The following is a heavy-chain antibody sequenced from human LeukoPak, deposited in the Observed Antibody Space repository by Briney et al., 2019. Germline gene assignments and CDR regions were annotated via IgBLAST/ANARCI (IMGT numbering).Heavy chain of an antibody. Sequence: PSETLSLTCTVSGGSISSHYWSWIRQPPGKGLEWIGHISYSGSTNYNPSLKSRVSMSVDTSKNQFSLKLTSVTAADTAVYYCARGGKATVVTMWGQGILVTVSS. CDR1: GGSISSHY. V-gene: IGHV4-59*11. CDR2: ISYSGST. J-gene: IGHJ4*02. D-gene: IGHD4-23*01. CDR3: ARGGKATVVTM.